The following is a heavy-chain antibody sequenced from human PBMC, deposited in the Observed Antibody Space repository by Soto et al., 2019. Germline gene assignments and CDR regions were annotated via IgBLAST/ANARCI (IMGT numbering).Heavy chain of an antibody. Sequence: GGSLRLSCAASGFTFSSYGMHWVRQAPGKGLEWVAVIWYDGSNKYYADSVKGRFTISRDNSKNTLYLQMNSLRAEDTAVYYCARTPRGPGDTAAGTGGTYFDYWGQGTLVTVSS. V-gene: IGHV3-33*08. CDR1: GFTFSSYG. J-gene: IGHJ4*02. D-gene: IGHD6-13*01. CDR3: ARTPRGPGDTAAGTGGTYFDY. CDR2: IWYDGSNK.